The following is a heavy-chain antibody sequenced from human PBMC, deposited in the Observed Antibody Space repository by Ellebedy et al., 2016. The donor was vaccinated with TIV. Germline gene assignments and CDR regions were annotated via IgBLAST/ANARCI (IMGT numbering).Heavy chain of an antibody. Sequence: GGSLRLSCAASGFTFSNDAVTWVRQAPGKGLEWVSAISSGGSSTYYADSVKGRFTISRDNSKNKLYLQINSLRAEDTAVYYCAKGVGATWYRGFDYWGQGTLVTVSS. J-gene: IGHJ4*02. D-gene: IGHD1-26*01. CDR2: ISSGGSST. CDR1: GFTFSNDA. V-gene: IGHV3-23*01. CDR3: AKGVGATWYRGFDY.